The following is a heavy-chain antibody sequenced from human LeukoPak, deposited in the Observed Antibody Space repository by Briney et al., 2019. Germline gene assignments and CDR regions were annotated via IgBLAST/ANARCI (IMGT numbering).Heavy chain of an antibody. CDR1: GFTFSSYS. CDR2: ISSSSSYI. CDR3: ARVRVFADGYSRFDL. Sequence: GGSLRLSCAASGFTFSSYSMNWVRQAPGKGLEWVSFISSSSSYIYYADSVKGRFTISRDNAKNSLYLQMNSLRAEDTAVYYCARVRVFADGYSRFDLWGRGTLVTVSS. V-gene: IGHV3-21*01. D-gene: IGHD5-24*01. J-gene: IGHJ2*01.